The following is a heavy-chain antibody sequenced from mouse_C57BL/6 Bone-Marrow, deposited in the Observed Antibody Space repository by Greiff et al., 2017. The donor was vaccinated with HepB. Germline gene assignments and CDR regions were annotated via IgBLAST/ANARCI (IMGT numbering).Heavy chain of an antibody. D-gene: IGHD2-5*01. CDR3: AREDYSNLAWFAY. CDR2: ISDGGSYT. V-gene: IGHV5-4*01. Sequence: EVQGVESGGGLVKPGGSLKLSCAASGFTFSSYAMSWVRQTPEKRLEWVATISDGGSYTYDPDNVKGRFTISRDNAKHNLYLEMGHLKSEDTAMYYCAREDYSNLAWFAYWGQGTLVTVSA. J-gene: IGHJ3*01. CDR1: GFTFSSYA.